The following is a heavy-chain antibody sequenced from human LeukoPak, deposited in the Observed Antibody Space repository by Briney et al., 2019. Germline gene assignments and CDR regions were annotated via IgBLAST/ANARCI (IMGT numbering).Heavy chain of an antibody. D-gene: IGHD6-19*01. V-gene: IGHV3-7*05. CDR3: ARVKWLPQFAIDY. J-gene: IGHJ4*02. CDR2: IKQDGCEK. Sequence: PGGSLRLSCAASEFTFSRYWMSWVRQAPGKGLEWVANIKQDGCEKYYVDSVKGRFTISRDNAENSLYLQMNSLRAEDTAVYYCARVKWLPQFAIDYWGQGTLVTVSS. CDR1: EFTFSRYW.